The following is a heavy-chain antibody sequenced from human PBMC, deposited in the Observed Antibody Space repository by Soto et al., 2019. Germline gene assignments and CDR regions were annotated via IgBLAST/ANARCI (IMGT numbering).Heavy chain of an antibody. V-gene: IGHV4-4*07. CDR2: IYTSGTT. J-gene: IGHJ6*02. Sequence: QVQLQQSGPGLVKPSETLSLTCTVSGGSIRSYYWSWIRQPAGKALEWIGRIYTSGTTNYNPSLKGRVTILLDTSKNQFSLDLSSVTDAETDVYYCAREGSSGFGMDVWGQGTTVTVSS. CDR1: GGSIRSYY. D-gene: IGHD6-25*01. CDR3: AREGSSGFGMDV.